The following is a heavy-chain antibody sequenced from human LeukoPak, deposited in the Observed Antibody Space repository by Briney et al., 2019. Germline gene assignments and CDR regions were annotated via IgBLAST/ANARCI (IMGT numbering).Heavy chain of an antibody. V-gene: IGHV3-23*01. D-gene: IGHD6-13*01. CDR1: GFTFSSYA. CDR2: ISGSGGST. Sequence: GGSLTLSCAASGFTFSSYAMSWVRQAPGKGLEWVSAISGSGGSTYYADSVKGRFTISRDNSKNTLYLQMNSRRAEDTAVYYCAKDIAAAGTGDYWGQGTLVTVSS. J-gene: IGHJ4*02. CDR3: AKDIAAAGTGDY.